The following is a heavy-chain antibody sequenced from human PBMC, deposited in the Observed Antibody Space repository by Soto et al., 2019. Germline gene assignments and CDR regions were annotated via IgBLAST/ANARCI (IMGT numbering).Heavy chain of an antibody. D-gene: IGHD4-17*01. V-gene: IGHV2-5*02. CDR2: IYWDDDK. CDR1: GFSLSTSGVG. CDR3: AHRQRTVYFDY. Sequence: QITLKESGPTLVKPTQTLTLTCTFSGFSLSTSGVGVGWIRQPPGKALEWLALIYWDDDKRYSPSLKSRLTITEDPSKNQVVLTMTHMDPVDTATYYCAHRQRTVYFDYWGQGTLVTVSS. J-gene: IGHJ4*02.